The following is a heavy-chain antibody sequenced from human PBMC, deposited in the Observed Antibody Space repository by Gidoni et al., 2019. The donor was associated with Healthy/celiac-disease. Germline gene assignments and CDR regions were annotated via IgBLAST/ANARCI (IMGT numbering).Heavy chain of an antibody. J-gene: IGHJ4*02. D-gene: IGHD5-12*01. Sequence: QVQLVQPGAEVKKPGSSVKVSCKASGYTFTSSAMHLVRQAPGQRLEWMGWINAGNGNTKYLQKFQVRVTITRDTSASTAYMELSSLRSEDTAVYYCARVNSGYDRGSRGYFDYWGQGNLVTVSS. CDR3: ARVNSGYDRGSRGYFDY. V-gene: IGHV1-3*01. CDR2: INAGNGNT. CDR1: GYTFTSSA.